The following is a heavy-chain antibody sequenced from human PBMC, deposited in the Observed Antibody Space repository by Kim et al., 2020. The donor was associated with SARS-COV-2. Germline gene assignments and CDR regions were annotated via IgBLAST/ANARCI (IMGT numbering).Heavy chain of an antibody. CDR3: ATSDSRYYSDSSGPHYGMD. V-gene: IGHV1-69*13. D-gene: IGHD3-22*01. CDR2: IIPIFGTA. CDR1: GGTFSSYA. J-gene: IGHJ6*01. Sequence: SVKVSCKASGGTFSSYAISWVRQVPGQGLEWMGGIIPIFGTANYAQKLQGRVTFTADVSTSTAYMELSSLRSEDTAAYYCATSDSRYYSDSSGPHYGMD.